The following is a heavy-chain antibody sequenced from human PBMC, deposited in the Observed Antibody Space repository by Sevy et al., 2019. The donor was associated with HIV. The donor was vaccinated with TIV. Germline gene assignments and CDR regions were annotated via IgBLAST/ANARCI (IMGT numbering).Heavy chain of an antibody. CDR1: GFTFSSYA. V-gene: IGHV3-30-3*01. D-gene: IGHD3-22*01. CDR3: ARDYPYYYDSTNYPDY. CDR2: ISYDGSNK. Sequence: GGSLRLSCAASGFTFSSYAMYWVRQAPGKGLEWVAVISYDGSNKYYADSVKGRFTISRDNSKNTLYLQMNSLRAEDTAVYYCARDYPYYYDSTNYPDYWGQGTLVTVSS. J-gene: IGHJ4*02.